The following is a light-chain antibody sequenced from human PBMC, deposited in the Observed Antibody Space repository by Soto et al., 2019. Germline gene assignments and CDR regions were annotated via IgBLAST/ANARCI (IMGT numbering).Light chain of an antibody. CDR3: SSYTSSSTPYV. CDR2: DVG. J-gene: IGLJ1*01. CDR1: SSDVGGYNY. V-gene: IGLV2-11*01. Sequence: QSALTQPRSVSGSPGQSVTISCTGTSSDVGGYNYVSWYQQHPGKAPKLMIYDVGKRPSGVPDRFSGSKSDNTASLTISGLQAEDEADYYCSSYTSSSTPYVFGPGTKVTVL.